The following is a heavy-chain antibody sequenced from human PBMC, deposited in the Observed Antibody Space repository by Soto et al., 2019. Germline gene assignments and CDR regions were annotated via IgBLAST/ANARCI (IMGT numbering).Heavy chain of an antibody. CDR1: GDSVSTNSAT. D-gene: IGHD6-19*01. V-gene: IGHV6-1*01. Sequence: PSQTLSLTCAISGDSVSTNSATWNWIRQSPSRGLEWLGRTYYRSKWYNDYAVSVKSRIIINPDPSKNQFSLQLNSVTSEDTAVYYCARDQSGWFPKADYYYGMDVWGQGTTVTVSS. CDR2: TYYRSKWYN. CDR3: ARDQSGWFPKADYYYGMDV. J-gene: IGHJ6*02.